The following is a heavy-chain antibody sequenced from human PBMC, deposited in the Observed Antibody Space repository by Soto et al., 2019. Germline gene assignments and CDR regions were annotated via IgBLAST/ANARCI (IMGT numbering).Heavy chain of an antibody. CDR3: SKDRHYHKRLDY. CDR1: GFTFSSYG. Sequence: GGSLRLSCAASGFTFSSYGMHWVRQAPGKGLEWVAVISYDGSNKYYADSVKGRFTISRDNSKNTLYLQMNSLRAEDTAVYYCSKDRHYHKRLDYWSQGTLVTVSS. J-gene: IGHJ4*02. V-gene: IGHV3-30*18. CDR2: ISYDGSNK. D-gene: IGHD1-26*01.